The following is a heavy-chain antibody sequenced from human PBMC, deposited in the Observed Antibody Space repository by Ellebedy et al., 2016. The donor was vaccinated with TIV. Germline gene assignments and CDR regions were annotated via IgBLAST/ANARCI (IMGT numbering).Heavy chain of an antibody. J-gene: IGHJ6*03. Sequence: SVKVSXXASGCTFSSYAISWVRQAPGQGLEWMGGIIPIFGSANYAQKFQGRVTIIADESTSTAYMELSSLRSEDTAVYYCARDRLSEVLNGGLGVNQLLAPYYMDVWGKGTTVTVSS. CDR1: GCTFSSYA. CDR2: IIPIFGSA. CDR3: ARDRLSEVLNGGLGVNQLLAPYYMDV. D-gene: IGHD2-2*01. V-gene: IGHV1-69*13.